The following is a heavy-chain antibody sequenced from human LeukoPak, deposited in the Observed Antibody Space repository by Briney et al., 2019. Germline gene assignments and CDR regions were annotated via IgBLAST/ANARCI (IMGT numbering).Heavy chain of an antibody. Sequence: GGSLRLSCAASGFTFSSYGMHWVRQAPGKGLEWVAVISYDGSNKYYADSVKRRFTISRDNSKNTLYLQMNSLRAEDTAVYYCAKVGKGLLWFGDGIDYWGQGTLVTVSS. D-gene: IGHD3-10*01. CDR1: GFTFSSYG. J-gene: IGHJ4*02. CDR2: ISYDGSNK. CDR3: AKVGKGLLWFGDGIDY. V-gene: IGHV3-30*18.